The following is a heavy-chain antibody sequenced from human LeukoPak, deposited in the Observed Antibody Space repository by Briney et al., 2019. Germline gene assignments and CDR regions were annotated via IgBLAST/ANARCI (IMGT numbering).Heavy chain of an antibody. V-gene: IGHV4-61*01. D-gene: IGHD6-19*01. CDR2: IYYSGST. Sequence: SETLSLTCTVSGGSISSGSYYWSWIRQPPGKGLEWIGYIYYSGSTNYNPSLKSRVTISVDTSKNQFSLKLSSVTAADTAVYYCARSYSSGWPYYYYYMDVWGKGTTVTISS. CDR1: GGSISSGSYY. CDR3: ARSYSSGWPYYYYYMDV. J-gene: IGHJ6*03.